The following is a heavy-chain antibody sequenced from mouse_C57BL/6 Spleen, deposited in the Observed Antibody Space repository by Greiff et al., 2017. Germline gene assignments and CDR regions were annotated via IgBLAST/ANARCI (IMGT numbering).Heavy chain of an antibody. V-gene: IGHV1-72*01. Sequence: QVQLQQSGAELVKPGASVKLSCKASGYTFTSYWMHWVKQRPGRGLEWIGRIDPNSGGTKYNEKFKSKATLTVDKPSSTAFMQRSSLTSDDSAVYYCARSDCGSSYVGWYFDVWGTGTTVTVSS. CDR2: IDPNSGGT. J-gene: IGHJ1*03. CDR1: GYTFTSYW. D-gene: IGHD1-1*01. CDR3: ARSDCGSSYVGWYFDV.